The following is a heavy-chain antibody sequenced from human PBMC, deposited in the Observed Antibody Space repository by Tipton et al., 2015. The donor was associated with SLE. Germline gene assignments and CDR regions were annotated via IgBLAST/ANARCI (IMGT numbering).Heavy chain of an antibody. CDR1: GFSFSDAA. Sequence: SLRLSCAASGFSFSDAAMHWVRQASGKGLEWVGHIRSKGKNYATAYAASVKGRFTISRDDSKNTAYLQMNSLKTEDTAVYYCSRGNFQHQGFWGQGTLVTVSS. CDR2: IRSKGKNYAT. CDR3: SRGNFQHQGF. J-gene: IGHJ4*02. V-gene: IGHV3-73*01. D-gene: IGHD2/OR15-2a*01.